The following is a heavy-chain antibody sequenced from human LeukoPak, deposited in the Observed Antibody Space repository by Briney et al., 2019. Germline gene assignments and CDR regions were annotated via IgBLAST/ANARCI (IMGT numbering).Heavy chain of an antibody. CDR2: INPSGGST. CDR1: GYTFTSYY. D-gene: IGHD1-26*01. CDR3: ARGGLLGAIGYYFDY. Sequence: ASVKVSCKASGYTFTSYYMHWVQQAPGQGLEWMGIINPSGGSTSYAQKFQGRVTMTRDTSTSTVYMELSSLRSEDTAVYYCARGGLLGAIGYYFDYWGQETLVTVSS. V-gene: IGHV1-46*01. J-gene: IGHJ4*02.